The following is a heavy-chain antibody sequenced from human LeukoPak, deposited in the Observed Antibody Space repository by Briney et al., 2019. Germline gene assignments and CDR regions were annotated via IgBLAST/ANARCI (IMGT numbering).Heavy chain of an antibody. Sequence: GGSLRLSCAASGFTFSDSAIHWVRQASGKGLEWVGRIRNKANTYATAYAASVNGRFTISRDDSKNTAYLHMNSLRAEDTAVYYCARIMITFGGVTNLQTEFDYWGQGTLVTVSS. CDR1: GFTFSDSA. CDR2: IRNKANTYAT. D-gene: IGHD3-16*01. CDR3: ARIMITFGGVTNLQTEFDY. J-gene: IGHJ4*02. V-gene: IGHV3-73*01.